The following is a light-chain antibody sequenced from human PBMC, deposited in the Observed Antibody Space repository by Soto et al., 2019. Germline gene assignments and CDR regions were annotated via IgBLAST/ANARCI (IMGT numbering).Light chain of an antibody. CDR1: QDINNY. CDR3: QQFDSVPCT. J-gene: IGKJ2*02. Sequence: DIQMTQSPSSLSASVGDRVTITCQASQDINNYLIWYQHKPGKAPKLLIYDASTLGTGVSSRFSGGGSGTHFTFTISSLQPEDIATYYCQQFDSVPCTFGQGTTLELK. V-gene: IGKV1-33*01. CDR2: DAS.